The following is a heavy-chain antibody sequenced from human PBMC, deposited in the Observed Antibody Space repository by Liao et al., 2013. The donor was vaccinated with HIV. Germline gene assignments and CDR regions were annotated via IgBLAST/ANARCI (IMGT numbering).Heavy chain of an antibody. D-gene: IGHD3-22*01. V-gene: IGHV4-30-4*01. CDR2: IYYSGST. CDR3: ATGYFYDSGGYHNIKGDAFDI. Sequence: QVQLQESGPGLVKPSQTLSLTCTVSGYSISSGDYYWSWIRQPPGKGLEWIGYIYYSGSTYYNPSLKSRVSISVDTSETQFSLRLSSVTAADTAVYYCATGYFYDSGGYHNIKGDAFDIWGQGTMVTVSS. CDR1: GYSISSGDYY. J-gene: IGHJ3*02.